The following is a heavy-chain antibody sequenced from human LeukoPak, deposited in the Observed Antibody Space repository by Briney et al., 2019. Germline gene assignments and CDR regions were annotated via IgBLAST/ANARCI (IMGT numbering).Heavy chain of an antibody. Sequence: GGSLRLSCAASGFAFSSYSMNWVRQAPGKGLEWVSYITSSSSAIYYADSVKGRFTISRDNAKNSLYLQMNSLRAEDTALYYCARKSGSSGYPFDYWGQGTVVTVSS. CDR1: GFAFSSYS. CDR3: ARKSGSSGYPFDY. D-gene: IGHD3-22*01. J-gene: IGHJ4*02. V-gene: IGHV3-48*01. CDR2: ITSSSSAI.